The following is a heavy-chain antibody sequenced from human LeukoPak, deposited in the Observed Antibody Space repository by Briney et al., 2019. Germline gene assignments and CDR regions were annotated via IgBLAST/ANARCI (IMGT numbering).Heavy chain of an antibody. CDR2: IYYSGST. Sequence: PSETLSLTCTVSGGSISSSSYYWGWIRQPPGKGLEWIGSIYYSGSTYYNPSLKSRVTISVDTSKNQFSLKLSSVTAADTAVYYCARDTNPVWSDSDYYYYYYMDVWGKGTTVTVSS. CDR1: GGSISSSSYY. D-gene: IGHD3-3*01. V-gene: IGHV4-39*02. J-gene: IGHJ6*03. CDR3: ARDTNPVWSDSDYYYYYYMDV.